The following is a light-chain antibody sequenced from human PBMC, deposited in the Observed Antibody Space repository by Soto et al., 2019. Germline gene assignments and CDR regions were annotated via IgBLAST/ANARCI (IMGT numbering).Light chain of an antibody. CDR1: SSDVGSYTY. J-gene: IGLJ1*01. V-gene: IGLV2-14*01. CDR2: EVN. Sequence: QSVLTQPASVSGSPRQSITISCTGASSDVGSYTYVSWYQQHPGKAPKLMIYEVNNRPSGVSNRFSGSKSGNTASLTISGLQAEDEADYYCSSYTSSSTLYVFGTGTMVTVL. CDR3: SSYTSSSTLYV.